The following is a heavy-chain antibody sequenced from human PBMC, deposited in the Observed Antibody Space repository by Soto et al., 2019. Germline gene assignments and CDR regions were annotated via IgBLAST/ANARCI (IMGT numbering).Heavy chain of an antibody. V-gene: IGHV3-23*01. Sequence: GGSLRLSCAASGFTFSSYAMSWVRQAPGEGLEWVSAISGSGGSTYYADSVNGRFSISRDNSKNMLYLQMNSLRAEDTAVYYCAKDVIRWYIRGALQNWGQGTLVNVSS. J-gene: IGHJ4*02. D-gene: IGHD1-1*01. CDR1: GFTFSSYA. CDR2: ISGSGGST. CDR3: AKDVIRWYIRGALQN.